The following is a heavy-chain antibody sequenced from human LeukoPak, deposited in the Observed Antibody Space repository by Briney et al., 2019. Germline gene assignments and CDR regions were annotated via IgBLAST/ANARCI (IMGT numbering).Heavy chain of an antibody. Sequence: SQTLSLTCAISGVSVSSNSAAWNWIRQSPSRGLEWLGRTYYRSKWYNDYAVSVKSRITINPDTSKNQFSLQLNSVTPEDTAVYYCARDVARRDGTTGTTLFDYWGQGTLVTVSS. CDR2: TYYRSKWYN. D-gene: IGHD1-1*01. J-gene: IGHJ4*02. CDR3: ARDVARRDGTTGTTLFDY. CDR1: GVSVSSNSAA. V-gene: IGHV6-1*01.